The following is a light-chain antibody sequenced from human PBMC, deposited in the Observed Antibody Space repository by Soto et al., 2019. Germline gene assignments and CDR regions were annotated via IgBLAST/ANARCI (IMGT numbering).Light chain of an antibody. CDR3: QQRSGWPPLT. Sequence: DIVLTQSPATLSLSPGERATLSCRASRSVSSFLAWYQQKPGQAPRLLIYDASNRATGIPARFSGSGSGTDFTLTISSLEPEDFAIYYCQQRSGWPPLTFGGGTKVEIK. V-gene: IGKV3-11*01. J-gene: IGKJ4*01. CDR1: RSVSSF. CDR2: DAS.